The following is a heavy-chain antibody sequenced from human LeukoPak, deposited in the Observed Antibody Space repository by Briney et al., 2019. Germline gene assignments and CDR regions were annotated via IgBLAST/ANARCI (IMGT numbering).Heavy chain of an antibody. CDR3: ARGVGAGAFDY. CDR1: GSSFSTYT. J-gene: IGHJ4*02. D-gene: IGHD1-26*01. CDR2: ISSSSDTI. V-gene: IGHV3-48*02. Sequence: GGSLRLSCAASGSSFSTYTMNWVRQAPGKGLEWGSYISSSSDTIYYADSVKGRFTISRDNAKNSLYLQMNNLRDEDTAVYYCARGVGAGAFDYWGRGTLVTVS.